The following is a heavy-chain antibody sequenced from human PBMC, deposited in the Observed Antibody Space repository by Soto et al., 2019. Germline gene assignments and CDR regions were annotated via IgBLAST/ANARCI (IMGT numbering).Heavy chain of an antibody. CDR3: ARVGIAGAGMGTDY. V-gene: IGHV4-59*01. CDR2: VYYSDST. Sequence: SETLSLTCTVSGGSISSYYWSWIRQPPGEGLEWIGYVYYSDSTNYNPTLKSRVTISVDTSKNQFSLKLSSVTAAVSVVYYCARVGIAGAGMGTDYWGQGSRLTV. CDR1: GGSISSYY. D-gene: IGHD6-13*01. J-gene: IGHJ4*02.